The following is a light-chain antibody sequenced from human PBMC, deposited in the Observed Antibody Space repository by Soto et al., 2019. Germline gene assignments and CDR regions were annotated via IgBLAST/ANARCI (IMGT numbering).Light chain of an antibody. V-gene: IGKV3-15*01. J-gene: IGKJ1*01. Sequence: EIVMTQSPATLSVSAGERATLSCRASHDVTTYLAWYQQKSGQAPRLLIYAASTRATGIPARFSGSGSGTEFSLTISSLQPEDFATYYCQQSYSTPLWTFGHGTKVDIK. CDR1: HDVTTY. CDR3: QQSYSTPLWT. CDR2: AAS.